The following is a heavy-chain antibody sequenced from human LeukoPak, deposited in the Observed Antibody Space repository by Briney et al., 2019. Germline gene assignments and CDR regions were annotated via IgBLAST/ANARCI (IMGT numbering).Heavy chain of an antibody. CDR3: ARDRTYYYDSSGYADAFDI. J-gene: IGHJ3*02. CDR1: GGSISSGSYY. V-gene: IGHV4-61*02. CDR2: IYTSGST. D-gene: IGHD3-22*01. Sequence: KPSQTLSLTCTVSGGSISSGSYYWRWIRQPAGKGLEWIGRIYTSGSTNYNPSLKSRVTISVDTSKNQFSLKLRSVTAADTAVYYCARDRTYYYDSSGYADAFDIWGQGTMVTVSS.